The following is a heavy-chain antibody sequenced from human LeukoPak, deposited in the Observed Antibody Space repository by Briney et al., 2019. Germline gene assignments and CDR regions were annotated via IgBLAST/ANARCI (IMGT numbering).Heavy chain of an antibody. Sequence: PGGSLRLSCAAPGFTLSSTGMSWVRQDPGKGLERVSGISGGNTFYADSVKGRFTISRDNSKSTLYLQMDSLRVEDTAIYYCARGTGAAAGPDRGIHWGQGALVTVSS. V-gene: IGHV3-23*01. CDR1: GFTLSSTG. CDR2: ISGGNT. D-gene: IGHD6-13*01. CDR3: ARGTGAAAGPDRGIH. J-gene: IGHJ4*02.